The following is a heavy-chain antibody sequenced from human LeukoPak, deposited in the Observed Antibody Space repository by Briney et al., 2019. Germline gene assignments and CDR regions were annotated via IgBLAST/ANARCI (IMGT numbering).Heavy chain of an antibody. D-gene: IGHD6-19*01. V-gene: IGHV3-13*01. CDR3: ARGLRYSSGWYYFDY. CDR1: GFTFGSYD. Sequence: GGSLSLSCAASGFTFGSYDMHWVRQATGKGLEWVSAIGTAGDTYYPDSVKGRFTISRDNSKNTLYLQMNSLRAEDTAVYYCARGLRYSSGWYYFDYWGQGTLVTVSS. CDR2: IGTAGDT. J-gene: IGHJ4*02.